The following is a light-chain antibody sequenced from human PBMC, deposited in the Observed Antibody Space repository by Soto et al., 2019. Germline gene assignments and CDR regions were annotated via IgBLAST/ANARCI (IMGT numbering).Light chain of an antibody. CDR3: QQYGSSPIT. Sequence: EIVLTQSPGNLSLSPGERATLSCKASQTINRIYVAWYQQKPGQAPRFLIYRTSDRANGIPGRFSGSGSGTDFTLTISRLEPEDFAIYYCQQYGSSPITFGQGTPLEIK. V-gene: IGKV3-20*01. J-gene: IGKJ5*01. CDR1: QTINRIY. CDR2: RTS.